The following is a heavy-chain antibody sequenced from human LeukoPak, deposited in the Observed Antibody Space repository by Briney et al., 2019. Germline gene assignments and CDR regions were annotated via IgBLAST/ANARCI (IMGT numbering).Heavy chain of an antibody. CDR2: ISWNSGSI. Sequence: GGSLRLSCAASGFTFDDYAMHWVRQAPGKGLEWVSGISWNSGSIGYADSVKGRFTISRDNAKNSLYLQRNSLRAEDMALYYCAKAHGSGPLDYWGQGTLVTVSS. CDR3: AKAHGSGPLDY. V-gene: IGHV3-9*03. D-gene: IGHD3-10*01. J-gene: IGHJ4*02. CDR1: GFTFDDYA.